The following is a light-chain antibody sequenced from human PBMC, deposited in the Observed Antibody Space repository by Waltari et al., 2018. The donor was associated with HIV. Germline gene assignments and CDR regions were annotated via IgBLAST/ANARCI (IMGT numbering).Light chain of an antibody. CDR3: CSYAGRSTHV. CDR2: EVT. Sequence: QSPLTQPASVSGSPGQSITISCTATSTAVGSYNVVSWYQQHPGKAPKLMIYEVTKRPSGVSNRFSGSKSGNTASLTISGLQAEDEADYYCCSYAGRSTHVFGTGTKVTVL. J-gene: IGLJ1*01. CDR1: STAVGSYNV. V-gene: IGLV2-23*02.